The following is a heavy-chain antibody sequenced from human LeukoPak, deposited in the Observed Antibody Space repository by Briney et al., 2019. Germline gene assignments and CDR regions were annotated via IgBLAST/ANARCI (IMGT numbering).Heavy chain of an antibody. CDR1: GGTFSSYA. CDR2: IIPIFGTA. Sequence: GASVKVSCKASGGTFSSYAISWVRQAPGQGLEWMGRIIPIFGTANYAQKFQGRVTITTDESTSTAYLELSSLRYEDTAVYYCARDGSGGGSCYYYWGQGTLVTVSS. J-gene: IGHJ4*02. CDR3: ARDGSGGGSCYYY. D-gene: IGHD2-15*01. V-gene: IGHV1-69*05.